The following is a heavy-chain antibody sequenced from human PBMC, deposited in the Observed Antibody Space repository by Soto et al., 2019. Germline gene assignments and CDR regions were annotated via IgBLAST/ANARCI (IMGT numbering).Heavy chain of an antibody. Sequence: QGQLVQSGAEVKKPGASVKVSCKASGYTFTRYGISWVRQAPGQGLEWMGWISGYNGDTNYAQKFQGRVTMTVHTSTTTAFMELTSLTSDDRAVYYCAKNGQPPYYYYGMDVWGQGTTVTVSS. V-gene: IGHV1-18*01. J-gene: IGHJ6*02. CDR1: GYTFTRYG. CDR2: ISGYNGDT. CDR3: AKNGQPPYYYYGMDV. D-gene: IGHD2-8*01.